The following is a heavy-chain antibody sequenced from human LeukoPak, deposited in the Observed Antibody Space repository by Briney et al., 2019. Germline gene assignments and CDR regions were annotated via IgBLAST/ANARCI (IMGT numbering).Heavy chain of an antibody. CDR2: IIPIFGTA. V-gene: IGHV1-69*05. CDR3: ASGVFDWLLRYYYYMDV. D-gene: IGHD3-9*01. J-gene: IGHJ6*03. CDR1: GGTFSSYA. Sequence: GSSVKVSCKASGGTFSSYAISWVRQAPGQGLEWKGGIIPIFGTATYAQKFHGRVTITTDESTSTAYMELSSLRSEDTAVYYCASGVFDWLLRYYYYMDVWGKGTTVTVSS.